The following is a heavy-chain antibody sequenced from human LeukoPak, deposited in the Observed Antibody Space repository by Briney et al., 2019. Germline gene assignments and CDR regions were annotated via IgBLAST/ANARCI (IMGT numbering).Heavy chain of an antibody. CDR1: GFTVSSNY. Sequence: GGSLRLSCAASGFTVSSNYMSWVRQAPGKGLEWVAVISYDGSNKYYADSVKGRFTISRDNSKNTLYLQMNSLRAEDTAVYYCARDPKYCSSTSCYGGFDYWGQGTLVTVSS. V-gene: IGHV3-30*01. J-gene: IGHJ4*02. D-gene: IGHD2-2*01. CDR3: ARDPKYCSSTSCYGGFDY. CDR2: ISYDGSNK.